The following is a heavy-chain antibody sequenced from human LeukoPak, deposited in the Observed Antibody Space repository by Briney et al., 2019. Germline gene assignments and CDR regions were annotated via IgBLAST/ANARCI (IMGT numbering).Heavy chain of an antibody. CDR1: GFPFNDYY. CDR3: AREGDSSADAFDI. CDR2: INPNSGDT. V-gene: IGHV1-2*06. Sequence: ASVKVSCKGSGFPFNDYYMHWVRQAPGQGLEWMGRINPNSGDTNYAQKFQGRVTMTRDTSISTAYMELRSLRSDDTAVYHCAREGDSSADAFDIWGLGTMVTVSP. J-gene: IGHJ3*02. D-gene: IGHD3-22*01.